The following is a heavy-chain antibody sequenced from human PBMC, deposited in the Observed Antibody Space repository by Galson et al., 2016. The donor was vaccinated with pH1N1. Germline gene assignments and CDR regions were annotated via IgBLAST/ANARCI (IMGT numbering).Heavy chain of an antibody. CDR3: ARYSGSFFFDY. Sequence: PGKGLEWMAIMYPDDSDIKYSPSFEGQVTISADKSISTAYLQWSSLKASDTAMYYCARYSGSFFFDYWGQGTLVTVSS. D-gene: IGHD1-26*01. CDR2: MYPDDSDI. J-gene: IGHJ4*02. V-gene: IGHV5-51*01.